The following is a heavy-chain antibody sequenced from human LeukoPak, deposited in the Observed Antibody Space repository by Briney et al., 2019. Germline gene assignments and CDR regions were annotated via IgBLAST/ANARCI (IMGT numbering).Heavy chain of an antibody. Sequence: SETLSLTCTVSGGSISSYYWSWIRQPPGKGLEWIGYIYYSGSTNYNPSLKSRVTISVDTSKNQFSLKLSSVTAADTAVYYCARARSANYYDSSGYLDYWGQGTLVTVSS. CDR1: GGSISSYY. CDR2: IYYSGST. V-gene: IGHV4-59*08. CDR3: ARARSANYYDSSGYLDY. J-gene: IGHJ4*02. D-gene: IGHD3-22*01.